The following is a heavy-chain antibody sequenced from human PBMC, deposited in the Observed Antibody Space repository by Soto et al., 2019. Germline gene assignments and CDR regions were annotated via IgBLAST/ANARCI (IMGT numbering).Heavy chain of an antibody. V-gene: IGHV4-59*01. CDR1: GGSISSYY. J-gene: IGHJ6*02. CDR2: IYYSGST. CDR3: ARDWGIAAASPSGYYYYGMDV. Sequence: QVQLQESGPGLVKPSETLSLTCTVSGGSISSYYWSWIRQPPGKGLEGIGFIYYSGSTNYNPSLKSRVTISVDTSKNQFSLKLSSVTAADTAVYYCARDWGIAAASPSGYYYYGMDVWGQGTTVTVSS. D-gene: IGHD6-13*01.